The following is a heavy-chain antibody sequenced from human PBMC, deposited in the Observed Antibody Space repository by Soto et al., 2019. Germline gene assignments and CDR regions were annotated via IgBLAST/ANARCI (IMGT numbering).Heavy chain of an antibody. CDR2: IYKSATT. CDR3: XXXRYXXXXXXXXXWFXS. J-gene: IGHJ5*01. V-gene: IGHV4-30-4*01. Sequence: QVQLLESGPGLVKPSQTLSLTCSVSGXSIXXXXXXXXWIXXPPXQALEYIGYIYKSATTYYNPSFESRVAISVDTSKSQFSLNVTSVTXXDTXXXFCXXXRYXXXXXXXXXWFXSWGQGALVTVSS. CDR1: GXSIXXXXXX.